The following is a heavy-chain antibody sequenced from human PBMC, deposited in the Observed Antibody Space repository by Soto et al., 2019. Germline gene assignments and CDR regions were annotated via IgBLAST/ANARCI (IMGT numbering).Heavy chain of an antibody. CDR2: IYYSGST. V-gene: IGHV4-39*01. CDR3: ARVVAATRTGNWFDP. J-gene: IGHJ5*02. CDR1: GGSISSSSYY. Sequence: SETLSLTCTVSGGSISSSSYYWGWIRQPPGKGLEWIGSIYYSGSTYYNPSLKSRVTISVDTSKNQFSLKLSSVTAADTAVYYCARVVAATRTGNWFDPWGQGTLGNVSS. D-gene: IGHD2-15*01.